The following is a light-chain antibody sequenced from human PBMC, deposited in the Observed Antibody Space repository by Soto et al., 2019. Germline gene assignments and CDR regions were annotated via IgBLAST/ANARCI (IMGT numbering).Light chain of an antibody. CDR3: QHYRTS. J-gene: IGKJ4*01. Sequence: EIVLTQSPGTLSVSPGERATLSCRASQSVSSSYLAWYQQTPGQPPLLLIYGASSRATGIPDRFSGSVSGTDFTLTITRLEPEDFGVYYCQHYRTSFDGGTKVEIK. CDR1: QSVSSSY. V-gene: IGKV3-20*01. CDR2: GAS.